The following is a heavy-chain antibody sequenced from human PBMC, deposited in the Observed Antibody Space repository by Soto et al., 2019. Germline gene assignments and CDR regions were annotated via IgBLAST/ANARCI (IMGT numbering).Heavy chain of an antibody. CDR3: ARQADYDFWSGYGPYYYYYMDV. CDR2: ISSSSSYI. J-gene: IGHJ6*03. D-gene: IGHD3-3*01. Sequence: EVQLVESGGGLVKPGGSLRLSCAASGFTFSSYSMNWVRQAPGKGLEWVSSISSSSSYIYYADSVKGRFTISRDNAKNSLYLQMNSLRAEDTAVYYCARQADYDFWSGYGPYYYYYMDVWGKGTTVTVSS. CDR1: GFTFSSYS. V-gene: IGHV3-21*01.